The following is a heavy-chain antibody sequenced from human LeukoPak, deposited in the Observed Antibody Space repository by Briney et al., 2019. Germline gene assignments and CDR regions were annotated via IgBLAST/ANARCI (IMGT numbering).Heavy chain of an antibody. D-gene: IGHD5-12*01. V-gene: IGHV4-39*07. CDR1: GGFISGSDYY. Sequence: SETLSLTCTVSGGFISGSDYYWSWIRQPPGKGLEWIGEINHSGSTNYNPSLKSRVTISVDTSKNQFSLKLSSVTAADTAVYYCARARGYSGYDYTGRWFDPWGQGTLVTVSS. J-gene: IGHJ5*02. CDR3: ARARGYSGYDYTGRWFDP. CDR2: INHSGST.